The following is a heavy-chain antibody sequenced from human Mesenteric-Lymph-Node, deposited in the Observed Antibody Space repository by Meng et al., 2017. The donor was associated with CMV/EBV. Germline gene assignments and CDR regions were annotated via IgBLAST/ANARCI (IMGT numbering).Heavy chain of an antibody. CDR1: GYMFTSYY. CDR2: INSSGGST. J-gene: IGHJ4*02. Sequence: ASVKVSCKASGYMFTSYYMHWVRQAPGQGLEWMGIINSSGGSTSYAQKFQGRVTMTRDTSTSTVYMELSRLRSDDTAVYYCARDGLSITGTTGGNYFDYWGQGTLVTVSS. CDR3: ARDGLSITGTTGGNYFDY. V-gene: IGHV1-46*01. D-gene: IGHD1-7*01.